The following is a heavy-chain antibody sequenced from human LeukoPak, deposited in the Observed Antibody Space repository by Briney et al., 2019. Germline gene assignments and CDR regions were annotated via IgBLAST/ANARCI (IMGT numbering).Heavy chain of an antibody. V-gene: IGHV3-53*01. Sequence: QPGGSLRLSCAASGFTFSSYTMSWVRQAPGKGLEWVSVIYSGGSTYYADPVKGRFTISRDNSKNTLYLQMNSLRAEDTAVYYCARDVLFTMVRGVISGLVAFDIWGQGTMFTVSS. CDR2: IYSGGST. CDR3: ARDVLFTMVRGVISGLVAFDI. CDR1: GFTFSSYT. D-gene: IGHD3-10*01. J-gene: IGHJ3*02.